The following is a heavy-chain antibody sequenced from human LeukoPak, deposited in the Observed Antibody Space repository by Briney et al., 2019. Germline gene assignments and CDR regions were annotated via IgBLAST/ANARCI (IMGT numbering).Heavy chain of an antibody. J-gene: IGHJ6*03. V-gene: IGHV3-48*03. Sequence: GGSLRLSCAASGFTFSSYEMNWVRQAPGKGLEWISYISSIGSTIHYADSVKGRFTISRDNAKNSLYLQMNSLRAEDTAVYYCARGGFDWLLFNYYYYMDVWGKGTTVTISS. CDR1: GFTFSSYE. CDR3: ARGGFDWLLFNYYYYMDV. CDR2: ISSIGSTI. D-gene: IGHD3-9*01.